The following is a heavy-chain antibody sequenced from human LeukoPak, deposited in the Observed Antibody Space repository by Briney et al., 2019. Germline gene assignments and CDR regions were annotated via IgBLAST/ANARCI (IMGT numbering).Heavy chain of an antibody. CDR2: INWDSTSM. CDR1: GFTFSSYS. Sequence: GGSLRLSCAASGFTFSSYSMNWVRQAPGKGLEWVSLINWDSTSMYYTDSLKGRFTISRDNSKNSLYLQMNSLRLEDTAMYYCAIFDFLFGEIDTWFDPWGQGTQVTVSS. J-gene: IGHJ5*02. D-gene: IGHD3-16*01. CDR3: AIFDFLFGEIDTWFDP. V-gene: IGHV3-43*01.